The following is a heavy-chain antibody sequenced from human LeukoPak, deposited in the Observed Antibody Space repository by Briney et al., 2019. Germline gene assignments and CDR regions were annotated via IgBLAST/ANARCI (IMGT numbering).Heavy chain of an antibody. CDR2: ISGDAADI. D-gene: IGHD3-22*01. Sequence: GGSLRLSCAASGFTFRNYGMSWVRQAPGKGLEWVSAISGDAADIFYADSAKGRFTISRDNSKNTLYLQMNSLRAEDTAVYYCAKAASYYYASTGYHFDYWGQGTLVTVSS. CDR1: GFTFRNYG. CDR3: AKAASYYYASTGYHFDY. J-gene: IGHJ4*02. V-gene: IGHV3-23*01.